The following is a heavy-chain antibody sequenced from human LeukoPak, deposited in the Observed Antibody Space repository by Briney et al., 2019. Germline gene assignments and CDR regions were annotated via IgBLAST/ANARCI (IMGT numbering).Heavy chain of an antibody. Sequence: PSETLSLTCTVSGGSISSYYWSWIRQHPGKGLEWIGYIYYSGSTYYNPSLKSRVTISVDTSKNQFSLKLSSVTAADTAVYYCARGTLPRYFDYWGQGTLVTVSS. V-gene: IGHV4-59*06. D-gene: IGHD1-14*01. CDR1: GGSISSYY. J-gene: IGHJ4*02. CDR3: ARGTLPRYFDY. CDR2: IYYSGST.